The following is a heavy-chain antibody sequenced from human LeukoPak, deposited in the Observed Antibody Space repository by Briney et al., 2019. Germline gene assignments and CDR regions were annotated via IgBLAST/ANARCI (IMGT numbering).Heavy chain of an antibody. CDR1: GLTFSTYA. J-gene: IGHJ4*02. Sequence: PGGPLRLSCAASGLTFSTYAMNWVRQAPGKGLEWVSSISSSSSYIYYADSVKGRFTISRDNAKNSLYLQMNSLRAEDTAVYYCAREEWWPQDYWGQGTLVTVSS. D-gene: IGHD2-15*01. CDR2: ISSSSSYI. CDR3: AREEWWPQDY. V-gene: IGHV3-21*01.